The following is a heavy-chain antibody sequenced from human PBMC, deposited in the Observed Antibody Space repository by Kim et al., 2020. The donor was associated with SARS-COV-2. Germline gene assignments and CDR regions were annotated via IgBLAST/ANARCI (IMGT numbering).Heavy chain of an antibody. Sequence: ASVKVSCKVSGYTLTELSMHWVRQAPGKGLEWMGGFDSEDGETIYAQKFQGRVTMTEDTSTDTAYMELSSLRSEDTAVYYCATGSGWYPSKWFDPWGQGTLVTVSS. J-gene: IGHJ5*02. V-gene: IGHV1-24*01. CDR2: FDSEDGET. CDR3: ATGSGWYPSKWFDP. CDR1: GYTLTELS. D-gene: IGHD6-19*01.